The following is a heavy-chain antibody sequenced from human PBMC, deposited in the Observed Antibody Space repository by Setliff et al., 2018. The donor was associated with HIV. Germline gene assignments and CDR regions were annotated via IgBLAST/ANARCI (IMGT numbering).Heavy chain of an antibody. CDR1: GFTFSNYA. D-gene: IGHD3-22*01. CDR2: ILSTGERT. V-gene: IGHV3-23*01. J-gene: IGHJ4*02. Sequence: PGGSLRLSCAASGFTFSNYAMSWVRQAPGEGLEWASAILSTGERTFYADSVKGRFTISRDNSKNTVYLQMNSLRAEDTAEYYCAKELAASGLGYFDSWGRGILVTVSS. CDR3: AKELAASGLGYFDS.